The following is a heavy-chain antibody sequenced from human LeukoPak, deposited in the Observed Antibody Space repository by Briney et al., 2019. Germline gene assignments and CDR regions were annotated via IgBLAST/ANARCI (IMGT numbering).Heavy chain of an antibody. CDR2: ISSSGSTI. Sequence: GGSLRLSCAASGFTFSSYEMNWVRQAPGKGLEWVSYISSSGSTIYYADSVKGRFTISRDNAKNSLYLQMNSLRAEDTAVYYCARDTAYSGSYYLPQPFDYWGQGTLVTVSS. V-gene: IGHV3-48*03. J-gene: IGHJ4*02. CDR3: ARDTAYSGSYYLPQPFDY. CDR1: GFTFSSYE. D-gene: IGHD1-26*01.